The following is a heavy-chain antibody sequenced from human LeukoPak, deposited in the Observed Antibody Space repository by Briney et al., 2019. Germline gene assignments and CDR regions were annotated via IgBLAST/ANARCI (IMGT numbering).Heavy chain of an antibody. J-gene: IGHJ4*02. D-gene: IGHD5-24*01. CDR1: GGTFSSYA. CDR3: ARERDGYNLYDY. CDR2: IIPIFGTA. Sequence: PVKVSCKASGGTFSSYAISWVRQAPGQGLEWMGGIIPIFGTANYAQKFQGRVTITADESTSTAYMELSSLRSEDTAVYYCARERDGYNLYDYWGQGTLVTVSS. V-gene: IGHV1-69*13.